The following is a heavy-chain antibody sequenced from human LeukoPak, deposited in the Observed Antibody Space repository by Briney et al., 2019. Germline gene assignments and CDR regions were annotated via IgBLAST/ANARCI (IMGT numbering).Heavy chain of an antibody. CDR2: IYSGGST. D-gene: IGHD6-19*01. Sequence: PGRSLRLSCATSGFSFGGYALTWVRQAPGKGLEWVSVIYSGGSTYYADSVKGRFTISRDNSKNTLYLQMNSLRAEDTAVYYCARGGIGVAGDFEYWGQGTLVTVSS. CDR3: ARGGIGVAGDFEY. V-gene: IGHV3-53*01. CDR1: GFSFGGYA. J-gene: IGHJ4*02.